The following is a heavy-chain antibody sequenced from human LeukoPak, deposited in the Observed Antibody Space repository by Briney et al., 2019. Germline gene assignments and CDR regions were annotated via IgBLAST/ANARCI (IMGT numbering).Heavy chain of an antibody. V-gene: IGHV1-2*02. CDR3: SRRQRAADGSGIDV. D-gene: IGHD6-13*01. CDR2: LNPNTGVT. Sequence: ASVKVSCKASGYIFTAYYIHSVRQAPGQGLEWMGWLNPNTGVTKYAEKFQGRVTMTRETSITTAYMEVTRLRSDDTAVYYCSRRQRAADGSGIDVWGLGTTVTVSS. CDR1: GYIFTAYY. J-gene: IGHJ6*02.